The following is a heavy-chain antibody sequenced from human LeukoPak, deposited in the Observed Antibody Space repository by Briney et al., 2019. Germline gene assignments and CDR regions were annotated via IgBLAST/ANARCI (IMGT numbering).Heavy chain of an antibody. Sequence: PGGSLRLSCGASGFTFSEYWMSWVRQAPGRGPEWVANIKGDGSKIYYVDSVKGRFTISRDNDKNSLYLQMNNLRVEDTAVYHCARDGSCFDFWGQGALVTV. V-gene: IGHV3-7*01. CDR3: ARDGSCFDF. J-gene: IGHJ4*02. CDR1: GFTFSEYW. D-gene: IGHD2-15*01. CDR2: IKGDGSKI.